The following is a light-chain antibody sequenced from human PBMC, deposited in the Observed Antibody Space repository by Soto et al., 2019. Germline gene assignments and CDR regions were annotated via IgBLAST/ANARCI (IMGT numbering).Light chain of an antibody. Sequence: EAVLTQSPGPLSLSPGERATLSCRASQSVDRNYLSWFQHKRGQPPRVLVFATSSRAAGTPVRFSGSGSGTNFTLTITRVEPEDFGVYYCQQYGGSPPAYTFGLGTKLEI. CDR3: QQYGGSPPAYT. J-gene: IGKJ2*01. CDR2: ATS. V-gene: IGKV3-20*01. CDR1: QSVDRNY.